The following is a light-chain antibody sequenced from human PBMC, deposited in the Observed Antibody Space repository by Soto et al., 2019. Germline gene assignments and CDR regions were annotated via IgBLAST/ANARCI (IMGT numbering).Light chain of an antibody. CDR1: QSFSYW. CDR3: QQYNSYSWT. Sequence: DIQMTQSPSTLSASVGDTVTITCRASQSFSYWLACYQQKPGKAPKFLIYKTSTLESVVPSRFTGSGYGTEFTLLISSLPPDEFATYYCQQYNSYSWTFDQGTKLEIK. J-gene: IGKJ1*01. CDR2: KTS. V-gene: IGKV1-5*03.